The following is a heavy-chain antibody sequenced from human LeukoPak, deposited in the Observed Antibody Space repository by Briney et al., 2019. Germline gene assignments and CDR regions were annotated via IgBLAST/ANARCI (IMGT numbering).Heavy chain of an antibody. Sequence: GGSLRLSCAASGFTFSGYWMSWARQTPEKGLEWVANIKQDGYEKYYVDSVKGRFTISRDNAKNSLYLQLNSLRAEDTAVYYCARARGGYDFDYWGQGTLVTVSS. CDR1: GFTFSGYW. D-gene: IGHD5-12*01. J-gene: IGHJ4*02. CDR2: IKQDGYEK. V-gene: IGHV3-7*03. CDR3: ARARGGYDFDY.